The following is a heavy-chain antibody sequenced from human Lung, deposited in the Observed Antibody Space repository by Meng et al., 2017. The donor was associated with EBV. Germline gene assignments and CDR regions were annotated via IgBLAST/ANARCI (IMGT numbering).Heavy chain of an antibody. CDR1: GRSFSSSY. Sequence: QVQRRRWGAGLWKPSETLSLTCGVSGRSFSSSYWSWIRQPPGKGLEWIGQINYSGITNYNPSLKSRVTISVDTSKNQFSLSLNSVTAADTAVYYCARGGTSSAPFDYWGQGTLVTVSS. CDR3: ARGGTSSAPFDY. J-gene: IGHJ4*02. V-gene: IGHV4-34*01. CDR2: INYSGIT. D-gene: IGHD2-2*01.